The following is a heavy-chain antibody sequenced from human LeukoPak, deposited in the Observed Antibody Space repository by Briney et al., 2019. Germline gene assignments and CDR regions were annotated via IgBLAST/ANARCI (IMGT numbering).Heavy chain of an antibody. J-gene: IGHJ6*02. Sequence: GGSLRLSCAASGFTFSSYWMSWVRQAPGKGLEWVANIKQDGSEKYYVDSVKGRFTISRDNAKNSLYLQMNSLRAEDTAVYYCARGHYDFWSGYYTTPYYYYGMDVWGQGTTVTVSS. CDR2: IKQDGSEK. CDR3: ARGHYDFWSGYYTTPYYYYGMDV. CDR1: GFTFSSYW. D-gene: IGHD3-3*01. V-gene: IGHV3-7*01.